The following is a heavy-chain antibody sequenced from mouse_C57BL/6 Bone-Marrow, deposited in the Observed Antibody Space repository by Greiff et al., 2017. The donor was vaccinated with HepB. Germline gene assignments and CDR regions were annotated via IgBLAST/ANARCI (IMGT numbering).Heavy chain of an antibody. V-gene: IGHV1-22*01. CDR2: INPNNGGT. D-gene: IGHD2-4*01. CDR1: GYTFTDYN. CDR3: TYDYDVSDY. J-gene: IGHJ2*01. Sequence: VQLQQSGPELVKPGASVKMSCKASGYTFTDYNMHWVKQSHGKSLEWIGYINPNNGGTSYNQKFKGKATLTVNKSSSTAYMELRSLTSEDSAVYYCTYDYDVSDYWGQGTTLTVSS.